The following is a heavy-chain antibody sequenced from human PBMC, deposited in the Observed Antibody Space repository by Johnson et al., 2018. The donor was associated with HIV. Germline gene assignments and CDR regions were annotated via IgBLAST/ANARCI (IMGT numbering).Heavy chain of an antibody. CDR3: ARGRKDIEAADGLDNDAFDM. J-gene: IGHJ3*02. V-gene: IGHV3-30*02. CDR1: GFTFSSYA. D-gene: IGHD5-12*01. Sequence: QVQLVESGGGVVQPGRSLRLSCAASGFTFSSYAMHWVRQAPGKGLEWVAFRRYDGRNKYYADSVKGRFTISRDISKNTLYLQMDSLRPEDTAVYYCARGRKDIEAADGLDNDAFDMWGQGTLVTVSS. CDR2: RRYDGRNK.